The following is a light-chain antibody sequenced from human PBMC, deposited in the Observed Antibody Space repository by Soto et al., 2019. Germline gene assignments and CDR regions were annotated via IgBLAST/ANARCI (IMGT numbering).Light chain of an antibody. CDR1: SSDVGGYKY. J-gene: IGLJ2*01. CDR2: DVS. V-gene: IGLV2-14*01. Sequence: QSALTQPASVSGSPGQSITISCTETSSDVGGYKYVSWYQQHPGKAPKLMIYDVSNRPSGVSNRFSGSKSGNTASLTISGLQAEDEADYYSSSYTSSSTVVFGGGTKLTVL. CDR3: SSYTSSSTVV.